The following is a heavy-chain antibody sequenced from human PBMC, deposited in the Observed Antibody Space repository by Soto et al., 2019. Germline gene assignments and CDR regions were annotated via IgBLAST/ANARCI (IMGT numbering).Heavy chain of an antibody. J-gene: IGHJ4*02. Sequence: QVQLVQSGAEVKKPGASVKVSCKASGYTFTSFVISWVRQAPGQGLEWMGWISASNGDTNSAQKFQGRLIMATDTSTNTAYMELRSLRSDDTAVYYCARADFGVVPAATYIDHWGQGTQVSVSS. V-gene: IGHV1-18*01. CDR1: GYTFTSFV. CDR2: ISASNGDT. CDR3: ARADFGVVPAATYIDH. D-gene: IGHD2-15*01.